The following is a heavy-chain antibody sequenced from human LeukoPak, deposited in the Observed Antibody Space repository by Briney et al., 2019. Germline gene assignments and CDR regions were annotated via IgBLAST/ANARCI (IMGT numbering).Heavy chain of an antibody. Sequence: PGGSLRLSCAASGFTFSSYAMRWVRQAPGKGLEGVSAISGSGGSTYYADSVMGRFTISRDNSKNTLYLQMNSLRAEDTAVYYCAKDVRKVAWIQLWKNAFDIWGQGTMITVSS. D-gene: IGHD5-18*01. CDR2: ISGSGGST. CDR1: GFTFSSYA. J-gene: IGHJ3*02. V-gene: IGHV3-23*01. CDR3: AKDVRKVAWIQLWKNAFDI.